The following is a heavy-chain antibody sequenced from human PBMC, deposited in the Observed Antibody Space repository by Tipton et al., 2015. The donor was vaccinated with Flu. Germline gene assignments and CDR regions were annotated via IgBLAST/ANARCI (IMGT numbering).Heavy chain of an antibody. D-gene: IGHD3-3*01. V-gene: IGHV4-34*01. CDR3: ARGRDTYYDFWSGYGERDAEYFQH. Sequence: LRLSCAVYGGSFSGHYWSWIRQPPGKGLEWIGEINHSGSTNYNPPLKSRVTISVDTSKKQFSLKLSSVTAADTAVYYCARGRDTYYDFWSGYGERDAEYFQHWGQGTLVTVSS. J-gene: IGHJ1*01. CDR1: GGSFSGHY. CDR2: INHSGST.